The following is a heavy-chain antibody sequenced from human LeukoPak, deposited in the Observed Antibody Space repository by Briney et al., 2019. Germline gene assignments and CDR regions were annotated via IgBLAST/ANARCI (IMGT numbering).Heavy chain of an antibody. Sequence: GESLKISCKGSGYSFAAYWIGWVRQMPGKGLEWMGIIYPGDSETRYSPTFQGQVTISADKSIGAAYLQWSSLQASDTAMYYCARHRDGYNINYYGMDVWGQGTTVTASS. J-gene: IGHJ6*02. D-gene: IGHD5-24*01. CDR1: GYSFAAYW. CDR2: IYPGDSET. CDR3: ARHRDGYNINYYGMDV. V-gene: IGHV5-51*01.